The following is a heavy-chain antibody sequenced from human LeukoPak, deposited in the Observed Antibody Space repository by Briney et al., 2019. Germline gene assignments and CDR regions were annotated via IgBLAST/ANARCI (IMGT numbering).Heavy chain of an antibody. CDR3: TRDIQGPCEYYMDV. D-gene: IGHD6-6*01. J-gene: IGHJ6*03. V-gene: IGHV3-7*01. Sequence: GGSLRLSCVTSGFSFRGYWMSWVRQAPGKGLEWLANTNQDGSLKYYLGSVRGRFIISRDNAKNSLDLQMNSLRVEDTAVYFCTRDIQGPCEYYMDVWGKGTTVTASS. CDR1: GFSFRGYW. CDR2: TNQDGSLK.